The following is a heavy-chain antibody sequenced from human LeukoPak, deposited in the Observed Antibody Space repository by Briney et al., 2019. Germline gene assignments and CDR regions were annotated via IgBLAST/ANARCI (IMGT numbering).Heavy chain of an antibody. J-gene: IGHJ4*02. V-gene: IGHV3-48*03. CDR1: GFTFSSYE. CDR3: ARGYCSGGSCYSWVY. D-gene: IGHD2-15*01. Sequence: GGSLRLSCAASGFTFSSYEMNWVRQAPGKGLAWVSYISSSGSTIYYADSVKGRFTISRDNAKNSLYLQMNSLRAEDTAVYYCARGYCSGGSCYSWVYWGQGTLVTVSS. CDR2: ISSSGSTI.